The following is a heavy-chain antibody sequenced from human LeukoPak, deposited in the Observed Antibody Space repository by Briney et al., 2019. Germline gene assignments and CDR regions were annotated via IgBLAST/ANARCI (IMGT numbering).Heavy chain of an antibody. CDR2: ISGSGGST. CDR1: GFTFSSYA. CDR3: AKAVTMVRGLIYYGVDV. J-gene: IGHJ6*04. V-gene: IGHV3-23*01. D-gene: IGHD3-10*01. Sequence: PGGSLRLSCAASGFTFSSYAMSWVRQAPGKGLEWVSAISGSGGSTYYADSVKGRFAVSRDNSKNTLYLQMNRLRAEDTAVYYCAKAVTMVRGLIYYGVDVWGKGTTVTVSS.